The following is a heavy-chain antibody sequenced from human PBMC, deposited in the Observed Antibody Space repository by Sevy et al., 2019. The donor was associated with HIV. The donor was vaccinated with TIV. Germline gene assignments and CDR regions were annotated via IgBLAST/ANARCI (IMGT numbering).Heavy chain of an antibody. V-gene: IGHV3-33*01. CDR1: GFTFSSYG. CDR3: ARDKLAGDRGGYYYYGMDV. CDR2: IWYDGSNR. D-gene: IGHD1-1*01. Sequence: GGSLRLSCAASGFTFSSYGMHWVRQAPGKGLEWVAVIWYDGSNRYYADSVKGRFTISRENSKNTLYLQMNSLRAEDTAVYYCARDKLAGDRGGYYYYGMDVWGQGTTVTVSS. J-gene: IGHJ6*02.